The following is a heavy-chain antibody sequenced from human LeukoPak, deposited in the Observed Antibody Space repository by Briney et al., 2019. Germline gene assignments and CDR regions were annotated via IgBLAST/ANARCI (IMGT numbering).Heavy chain of an antibody. D-gene: IGHD2-21*02. CDR3: ASSDLADYYYYGMDV. J-gene: IGHJ6*02. Sequence: GGSLRLSCAASGFTFSSYSMNWVRQAPGKGLEWVSSISSSCSYIYYADSVKGRFTISRDNAKNSLYLQMNSLRAEDTAVYYCASSDLADYYYYGMDVWGQGTTVTVSS. CDR1: GFTFSSYS. V-gene: IGHV3-21*01. CDR2: ISSSCSYI.